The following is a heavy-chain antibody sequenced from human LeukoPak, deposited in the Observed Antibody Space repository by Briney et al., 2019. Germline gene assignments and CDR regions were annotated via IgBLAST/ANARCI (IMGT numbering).Heavy chain of an antibody. J-gene: IGHJ4*02. D-gene: IGHD1-26*01. Sequence: PGGSLRLSCAASGFTFSDYYMTWIRQAPGKGLECISYISSSGSTMYYADSVKGRFTTSRDNAKNSLYLQMNSLRAEDTALYYCARVDSERFYGLVDYWGQGTLVIVSS. CDR2: ISSSGSTM. CDR3: ARVDSERFYGLVDY. CDR1: GFTFSDYY. V-gene: IGHV3-11*01.